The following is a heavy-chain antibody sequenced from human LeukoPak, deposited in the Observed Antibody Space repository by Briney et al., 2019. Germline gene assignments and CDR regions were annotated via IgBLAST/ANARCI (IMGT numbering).Heavy chain of an antibody. CDR1: GGSFSGYY. Sequence: SETLSLTCAVYGGSFSGYYWSWIRQPPGKGLEWIGEINHSGSTNYNPSLKSRVTISVDTSKNQFSLKLSSVTAADTAVYYCARWAYKQQIFRYWGQGTLVTVSS. CDR2: INHSGST. V-gene: IGHV4-34*01. J-gene: IGHJ4*02. D-gene: IGHD6-13*01. CDR3: ARWAYKQQIFRY.